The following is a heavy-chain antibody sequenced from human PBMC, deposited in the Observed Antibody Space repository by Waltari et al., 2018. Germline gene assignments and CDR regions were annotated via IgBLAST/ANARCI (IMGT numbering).Heavy chain of an antibody. Sequence: GGFRQPPGQVVEGIGTISYAATTYTNPSLRSRLTMSRDTSKNQLSLTLGSTTAADTAVYYCATYIGASVGTAAFDVWGQGTMVTVSS. V-gene: IGHV4-39*01. CDR2: ISYAATT. CDR3: ATYIGASVGTAAFDV. J-gene: IGHJ3*01. D-gene: IGHD5-12*01.